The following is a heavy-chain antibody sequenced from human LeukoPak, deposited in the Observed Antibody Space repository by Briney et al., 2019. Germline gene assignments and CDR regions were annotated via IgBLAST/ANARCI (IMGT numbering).Heavy chain of an antibody. CDR3: ARGERWLQFYFDY. D-gene: IGHD5-24*01. V-gene: IGHV4-34*01. CDR1: GGSFSGYY. Sequence: SETLSLTCAVYGGSFSGYYWSWIRQPPGKGLEWIGEINHSGSTNYNPSLKSRVTMSVDTSKNQFSLKLSSVTAADTAVYYCARGERWLQFYFDYWGQGTLVTVSS. J-gene: IGHJ4*02. CDR2: INHSGST.